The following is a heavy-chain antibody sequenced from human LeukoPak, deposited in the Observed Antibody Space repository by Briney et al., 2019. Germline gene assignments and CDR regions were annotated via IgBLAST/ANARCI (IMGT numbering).Heavy chain of an antibody. J-gene: IGHJ4*02. D-gene: IGHD6-13*01. V-gene: IGHV3-23*01. Sequence: GGSLRLSCAASGFTFSSYAMSWVCQAPGKGLEWVSAISGSGGSTYYADSVKGRFTISRDNSKNTLYLQMNSLRAEDTAVYYCAKENGRGSSSWYFDYWGQGTLVTVSS. CDR2: ISGSGGST. CDR3: AKENGRGSSSWYFDY. CDR1: GFTFSSYA.